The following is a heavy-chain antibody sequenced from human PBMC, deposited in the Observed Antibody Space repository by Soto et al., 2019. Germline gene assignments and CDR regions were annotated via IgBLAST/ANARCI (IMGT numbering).Heavy chain of an antibody. Sequence: QVQLVQSGAEVKRPGASVKVSCKSSGYTFTNYYMHWVRQAPGQGLEWMGIIHPSGTSTTYAQKFQGRGTMTRDTSTSTLYMELSSLSSEDTAVYYCARVGDPLQVNFYYGMDVWGQGTTVTVSS. D-gene: IGHD4-4*01. J-gene: IGHJ6*02. CDR2: IHPSGTST. CDR3: ARVGDPLQVNFYYGMDV. CDR1: GYTFTNYY. V-gene: IGHV1-46*01.